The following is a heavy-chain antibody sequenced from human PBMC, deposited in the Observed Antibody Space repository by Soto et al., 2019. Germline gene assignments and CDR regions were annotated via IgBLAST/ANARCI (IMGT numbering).Heavy chain of an antibody. V-gene: IGHV4-61*08. Sequence: GYSWSWIRQPPGKGLEWIGYVYYSGNTNYNPSLRSRVTISVDTSKNQFSLKLSSVTAADTAVYYCARGVTYRGYGGHDYFDNWGQGTLVTVSS. J-gene: IGHJ4*02. CDR1: GYS. D-gene: IGHD5-12*01. CDR2: VYYSGNT. CDR3: ARGVTYRGYGGHDYFDN.